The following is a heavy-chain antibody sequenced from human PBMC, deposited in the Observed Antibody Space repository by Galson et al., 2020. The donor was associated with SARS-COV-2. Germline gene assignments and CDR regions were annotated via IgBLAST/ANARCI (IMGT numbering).Heavy chain of an antibody. V-gene: IGHV1-58*01. CDR2: IVVGSGNT. D-gene: IGHD3-16*02. Sequence: SVKVSCKASGFTFTSSAVQWVRQARGQRLEWIGWIVVGSGNTNYAQKFQERVTITRDMSTSTAYMELSSLRSEDTAVYYCAADLSYDYVWGSYRFDYWGQGTLVTVSS. CDR1: GFTFTSSA. CDR3: AADLSYDYVWGSYRFDY. J-gene: IGHJ4*02.